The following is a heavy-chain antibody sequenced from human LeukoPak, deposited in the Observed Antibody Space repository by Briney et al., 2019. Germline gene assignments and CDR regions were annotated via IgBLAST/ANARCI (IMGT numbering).Heavy chain of an antibody. CDR1: GASVSSSNYY. CDR3: ARDYCTTTRCYPNYFDY. CDR2: ICYSGST. D-gene: IGHD2-2*01. J-gene: IGHJ4*02. V-gene: IGHV4-61*01. Sequence: MASVTLSLTCTVSGASVSSSNYYWSWIRQPPGKGLEWIVYICYSGSTNYNPSLKSRVTISVDTSKNQFSLKLSSVTAADTAVYYCARDYCTTTRCYPNYFDYWGQGTLVTVSS.